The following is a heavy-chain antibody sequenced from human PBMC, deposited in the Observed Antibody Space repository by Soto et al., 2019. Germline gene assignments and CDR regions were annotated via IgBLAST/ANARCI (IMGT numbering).Heavy chain of an antibody. V-gene: IGHV3-7*01. CDR2: IKQDGSEK. CDR1: GFTFSSYW. CDR3: ARVASDYYYYMDV. J-gene: IGHJ6*03. Sequence: GESLKISCAASGFTFSSYWMSWVRQAPGKGLEWVANIKQDGSEKYYVDSVKGRFTISRDNAKNSLYLQMNSLRAEDTAVYYCARVASDYYYYMDVWGKGTTVTVSS. D-gene: IGHD5-12*01.